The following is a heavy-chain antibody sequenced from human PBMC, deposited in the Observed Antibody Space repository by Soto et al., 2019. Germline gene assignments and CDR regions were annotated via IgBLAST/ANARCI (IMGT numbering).Heavy chain of an antibody. CDR1: GVCISSGDYY. J-gene: IGHJ4*02. CDR2: IYYSGST. V-gene: IGHV4-30-4*01. Sequence: QVQLQESGPGLVKPSQTRSLTCSVAGVCISSGDYYWNWIRQPPGKGLEWIGYIYYSGSTYYNPSLKSRVTISVDTSKNQFSLKLTSVTAADTAVYYCARTYYYDSSAPTPFDYWGQGTLVTVSS. D-gene: IGHD3-22*01. CDR3: ARTYYYDSSAPTPFDY.